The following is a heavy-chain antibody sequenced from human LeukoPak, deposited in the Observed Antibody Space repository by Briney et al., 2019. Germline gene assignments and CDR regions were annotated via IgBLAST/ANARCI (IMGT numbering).Heavy chain of an antibody. D-gene: IGHD3-16*01. V-gene: IGHV3-23*01. Sequence: PGGSLRLSCAASGFTFSSYAMTWVRQAPGKGLEWVSSISGSDGSTYYADSVKGRFTISRDNSKNTLYLQMNSLRAEDTAMYYCAKALTRWAFDMWGQGTMVTVSS. CDR2: ISGSDGST. CDR3: AKALTRWAFDM. J-gene: IGHJ3*02. CDR1: GFTFSSYA.